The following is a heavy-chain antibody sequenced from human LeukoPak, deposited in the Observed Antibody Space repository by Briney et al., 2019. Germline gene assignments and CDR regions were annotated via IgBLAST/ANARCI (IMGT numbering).Heavy chain of an antibody. CDR1: GFTFDDYG. V-gene: IGHV3-20*04. J-gene: IGHJ5*02. D-gene: IGHD2-2*02. CDR2: INWNGGST. Sequence: GGSLRLSCAASGFTFDDYGMSWVRQAPGKGLEWVSGINWNGGSTGYADSVQRRFTISRDNAKNSLYLQMNSLRAEDTALYYCARLVSPTMSGAIQGEDWFDPWGQGTLVTVSS. CDR3: ARLVSPTMSGAIQGEDWFDP.